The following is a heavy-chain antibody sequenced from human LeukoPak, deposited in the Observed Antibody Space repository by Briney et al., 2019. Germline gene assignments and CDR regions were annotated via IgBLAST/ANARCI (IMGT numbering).Heavy chain of an antibody. CDR3: ARVKDIVLMVYARYAFDI. V-gene: IGHV3-7*01. CDR1: GFTFSSYW. D-gene: IGHD2-8*01. J-gene: IGHJ3*02. CDR2: IKQDGSEK. Sequence: GGSLRLSCAASGFTFSSYWMSWVRQAPGNGLAWVANIKQDGSEKYYVDSVKGRFTISRDNAKNSLYLQMNSLRAEDTAVYYCARVKDIVLMVYARYAFDIWGQGTMVTVSS.